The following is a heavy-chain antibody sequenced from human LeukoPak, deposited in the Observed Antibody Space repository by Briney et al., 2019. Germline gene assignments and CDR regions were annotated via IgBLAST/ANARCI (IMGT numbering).Heavy chain of an antibody. CDR1: GFTSSSYA. V-gene: IGHV3-30-3*01. J-gene: IGHJ4*02. Sequence: GGSLRLSCAASGFTSSSYAMHWVRQAPGKGLEWVAVISYDGINKYYADSVKGRFTISRDNSKNTLYPQMNSLRAEDTAVYYCARDRSGWYGGPSKYWGQGTLVTVSS. D-gene: IGHD6-19*01. CDR2: ISYDGINK. CDR3: ARDRSGWYGGPSKY.